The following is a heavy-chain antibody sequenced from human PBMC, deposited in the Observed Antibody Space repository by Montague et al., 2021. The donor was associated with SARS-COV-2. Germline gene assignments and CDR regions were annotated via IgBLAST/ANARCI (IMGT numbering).Heavy chain of an antibody. CDR2: ISWDGGST. D-gene: IGHD6-13*01. CDR3: AKDLILGSGTRFDY. CDR1: GFTFDDYT. J-gene: IGHJ4*02. V-gene: IGHV3-43*01. Sequence: SPRLSCAASGFTFDDYTMHWVRQAPGKGLEWVSLISWDGGSTYYADSVKGRFTISRDNSKNSLYLQMNSLRTEDTALYYCAKDLILGSGTRFDYWGQGTLVTVSS.